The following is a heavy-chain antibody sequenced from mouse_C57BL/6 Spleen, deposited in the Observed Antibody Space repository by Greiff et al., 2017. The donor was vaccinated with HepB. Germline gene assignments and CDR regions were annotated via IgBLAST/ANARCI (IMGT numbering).Heavy chain of an antibody. CDR2: IRSKSSNYAT. V-gene: IGHV10-3*01. D-gene: IGHD1-1*01. J-gene: IGHJ1*03. CDR1: GFTFNTYA. CDR3: VREGFYYYGSSYWYFDV. Sequence: EVQVVESGGGLVQPKGSLKLSCAASGFTFNTYAMHWVRQAPGKGLEWVARIRSKSSNYATYYADSVKDRFTISRDDSQSMLYLQMNNLKTEDTAMYYCVREGFYYYGSSYWYFDVWGTGTTVTVSS.